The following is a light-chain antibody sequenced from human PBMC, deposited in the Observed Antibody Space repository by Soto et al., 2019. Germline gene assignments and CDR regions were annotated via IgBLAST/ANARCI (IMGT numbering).Light chain of an antibody. Sequence: EIVMTQSPATLSVSAGERATLSCRASQSVSSNLAWYQQKPGQAPRLLIYGASTKATGIPARFSGSGSGTEFTLTISSLQSEDFAVYYCQQYNTGVTFGQGTKVEIK. J-gene: IGKJ1*01. CDR3: QQYNTGVT. CDR1: QSVSSN. CDR2: GAS. V-gene: IGKV3-15*01.